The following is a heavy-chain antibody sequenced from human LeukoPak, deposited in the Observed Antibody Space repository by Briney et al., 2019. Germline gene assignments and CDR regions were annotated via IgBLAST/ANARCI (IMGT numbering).Heavy chain of an antibody. V-gene: IGHV3-21*01. Sequence: GGSLRLSCAAPGFTFSSYSMNWVRQAPGKGLEWVSSISSSSSYIYYADSVKGRFTISRDNAKNSLYLQMNSLRAEDTAVYYCARDDFWSGYSVGAFDIWGQGTMVTVSS. CDR3: ARDDFWSGYSVGAFDI. D-gene: IGHD3-3*01. J-gene: IGHJ3*02. CDR1: GFTFSSYS. CDR2: ISSSSSYI.